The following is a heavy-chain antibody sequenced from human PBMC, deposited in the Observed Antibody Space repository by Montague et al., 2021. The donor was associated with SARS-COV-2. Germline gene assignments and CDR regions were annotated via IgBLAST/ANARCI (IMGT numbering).Heavy chain of an antibody. Sequence: SETLSLTCTVPGGFISSSYWSWIRQPPGKGLEWIGYIYYSGSTNYNPSLKSRVTISIGTSKNQFSLELSSVTAADMAVYYCASPGGYCTGGSCYYVYWGQGTLVTVSS. V-gene: IGHV4-59*01. CDR3: ASPGGYCTGGSCYYVY. CDR2: IYYSGST. CDR1: GGFISSSY. D-gene: IGHD2-15*01. J-gene: IGHJ4*02.